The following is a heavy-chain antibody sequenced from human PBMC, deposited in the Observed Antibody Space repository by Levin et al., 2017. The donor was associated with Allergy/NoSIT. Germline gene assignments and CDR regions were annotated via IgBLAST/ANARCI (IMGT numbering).Heavy chain of an antibody. V-gene: IGHV4-30-4*01. CDR3: FRFPYSFYHHDFDRGERSQGFDY. D-gene: IGHD2/OR15-2a*01. Sequence: SETLSLTCTVSGGSISSGDYYWTWIRQPSGKGLEWIGYIYYMGTTYYNASLKSRATVSVDTSKNQFSLKLTSVTAADTAVYYCFRFPYSFYHHDFDRGERSQGFDYLGQGMLVTVSS. CDR2: IYYMGTT. CDR1: GGSISSGDYY. J-gene: IGHJ4*02.